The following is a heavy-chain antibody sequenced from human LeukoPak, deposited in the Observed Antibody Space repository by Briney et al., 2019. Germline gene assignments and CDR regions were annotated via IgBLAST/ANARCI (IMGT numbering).Heavy chain of an antibody. J-gene: IGHJ4*02. CDR1: GGSISSYY. V-gene: IGHV4-59*01. CDR3: ARIAAAGTVDY. Sequence: NPSETLSLTCTVSGGSISSYYWSWIRQPPGKGLEWIGYIYYSGSTNYNPSLKSRVTISVDTSKNQFSLKLCSVTAADTAVYYCARIAAAGTVDYWGQGTLVTVSS. CDR2: IYYSGST. D-gene: IGHD6-13*01.